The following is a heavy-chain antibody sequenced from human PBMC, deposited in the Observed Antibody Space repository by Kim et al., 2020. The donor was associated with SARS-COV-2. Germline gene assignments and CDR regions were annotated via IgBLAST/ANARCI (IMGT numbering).Heavy chain of an antibody. D-gene: IGHD1-26*01. J-gene: IGHJ4*02. CDR3: AILAYSGNSFDL. Sequence: SETLSLTCNVSGVSINSAGYFWGWVRQAPGAGLKWVASFYGSGRTFYNPSLNSRVTILPDTSKNQFSLRLTSVTAADTAIYYCAILAYSGNSFDLWGQGTPVTVSS. V-gene: IGHV4-39*07. CDR1: GVSINSAGYF. CDR2: FYGSGRT.